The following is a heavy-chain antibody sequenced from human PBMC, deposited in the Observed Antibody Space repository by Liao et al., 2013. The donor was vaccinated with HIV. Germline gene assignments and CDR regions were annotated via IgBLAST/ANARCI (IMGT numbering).Heavy chain of an antibody. V-gene: IGHV4-61*02. CDR2: IYTSGSV. CDR3: ARDDSSGWYDWYFDL. J-gene: IGHJ2*01. D-gene: IGHD6-19*01. Sequence: QVQLQESGPGLVKPSQTLSLTCTVSGGSISGGSYYWSWIRQPAGKGLEWIGRIYTSGSVNYNPSLKSRVTISVDTSKNQFSLKLSSVTAADTAVYYCARDDSSGWYDWYFDLWGRGTLVTVSS. CDR1: GGSISGGSYY.